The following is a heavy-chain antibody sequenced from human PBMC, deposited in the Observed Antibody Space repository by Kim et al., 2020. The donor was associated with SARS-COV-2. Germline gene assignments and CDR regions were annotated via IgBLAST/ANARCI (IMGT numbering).Heavy chain of an antibody. CDR1: GFTFSSYA. V-gene: IGHV3-30*04. Sequence: GGSLRLSCAASGFTFSSYAMHWVRQAPGKGLEWVAVISYDGSNKYYADSVKGRFTISRDNSKNTLYLQMNSLRAEDTAVYYCAREFQAVYSGSYHFDYWG. CDR2: ISYDGSNK. J-gene: IGHJ4*01. D-gene: IGHD1-26*01. CDR3: AREFQAVYSGSYHFDY.